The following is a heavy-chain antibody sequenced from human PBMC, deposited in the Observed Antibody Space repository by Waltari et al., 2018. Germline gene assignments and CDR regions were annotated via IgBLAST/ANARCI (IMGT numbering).Heavy chain of an antibody. J-gene: IGHJ6*02. CDR3: ARDYCDRTNCHGMDV. CDR1: GFTFGSHA. Sequence: QVQLVESGVGVVQPVRSLGVACAACGFTFGSHAVHWVRQAPGKGLEWVAFISYNERNIYYIDSVKGRFTISRDNSKKMLFLQMNSLRAEDTAVYYCARDYCDRTNCHGMDVWGQGTTVTVSS. V-gene: IGHV3-30*04. CDR2: ISYNERNI. D-gene: IGHD3-22*01.